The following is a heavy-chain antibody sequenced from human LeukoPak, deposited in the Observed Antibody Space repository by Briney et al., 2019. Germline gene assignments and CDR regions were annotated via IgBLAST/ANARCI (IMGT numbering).Heavy chain of an antibody. CDR1: GFTVSSNY. J-gene: IGHJ4*02. V-gene: IGHV3-66*01. Sequence: GGSLRLSCAASGFTVSSNYMSWVRQAPGKGLEWVSVIYSGGSTYYADSVKGRFTISRDNSKNTLYLQMNSLRAEDTAVYYCAKALIVVVTSFDYWGQGTLVTVSS. CDR2: IYSGGST. CDR3: AKALIVVVTSFDY. D-gene: IGHD3-22*01.